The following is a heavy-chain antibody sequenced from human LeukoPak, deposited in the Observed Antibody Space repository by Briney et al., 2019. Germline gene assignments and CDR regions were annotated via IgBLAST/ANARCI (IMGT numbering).Heavy chain of an antibody. V-gene: IGHV3-23*01. CDR1: GFTFSSYA. CDR2: ISGSGGST. CDR3: AKGEKILLWFGESFDY. J-gene: IGHJ4*02. Sequence: GGSLRLSCAASGFTFSSYAMSWVRQAPGKGLEWVSDISGSGGSTYYADSVKGRFTISRDNSKNTLYLQMNSLRAEDTAVYYCAKGEKILLWFGESFDYWGQGTLVTVSS. D-gene: IGHD3-10*01.